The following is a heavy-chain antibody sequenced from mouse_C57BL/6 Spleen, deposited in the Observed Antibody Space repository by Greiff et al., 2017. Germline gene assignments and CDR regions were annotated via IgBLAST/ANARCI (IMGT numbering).Heavy chain of an antibody. J-gene: IGHJ2*01. CDR1: GFSLTSCG. CDR2: IWSGGST. CDR3: ARDYFDY. V-gene: IGHV2-2*01. Sequence: QVQLKESGPGLVQPSQSLSITCTVSGFSLTSCGVHWVRQSPGKGLEWLGVIWSGGSTDYNAAFISRLSISKENSKSQVFFIINRLQAVDTAIYYCARDYFDYWGQGTTLTVSS.